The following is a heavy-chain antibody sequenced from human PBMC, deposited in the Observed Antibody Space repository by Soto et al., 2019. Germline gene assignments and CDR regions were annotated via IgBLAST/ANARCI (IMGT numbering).Heavy chain of an antibody. D-gene: IGHD6-6*01. V-gene: IGHV1-18*04. CDR1: GYTFTGYG. CDR3: ARDLYSSSSFYYYGMGV. J-gene: IGHJ6*02. CDR2: ISAYNGNT. Sequence: ASVKVSCKASGYTFTGYGISWVRQAPGQGLEWMGWISAYNGNTNYAQKLQGRVTMTTDTSTSTAYMELRSLRSDDTAVYYCARDLYSSSSFYYYGMGVWGQGTTVTVSS.